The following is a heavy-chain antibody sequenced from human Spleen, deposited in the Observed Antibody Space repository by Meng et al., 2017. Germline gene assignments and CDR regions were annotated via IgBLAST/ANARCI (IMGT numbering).Heavy chain of an antibody. CDR1: GYTFTNQN. J-gene: IGHJ6*02. CDR2: ITAYNVNT. V-gene: IGHV1-18*01. Sequence: ASVKVSCKASGYTFTNQNVRWLRQAPGQGLEWMGWITAYNVNTNYPQKLQGRVTVTTDTSTSTAYMELRSLRSDDTAVYYCARPLLGGGYFFAMDVWGRGTTVTVSS. CDR3: ARPLLGGGYFFAMDV. D-gene: IGHD3-16*01.